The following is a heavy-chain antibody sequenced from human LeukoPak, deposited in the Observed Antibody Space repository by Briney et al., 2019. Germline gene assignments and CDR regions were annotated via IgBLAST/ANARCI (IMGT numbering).Heavy chain of an antibody. J-gene: IGHJ4*02. CDR1: GFSVSSNY. Sequence: PGGSLRLSCGASGFSVSSNYMNWVRQAPGMGLEWVSAIYTGGTTYYADSVKGRFTISRDNSKNTLYLQMNSLRAEDSAVYFCARDKLGSGYSSDFDCWGQGTLVTVSS. CDR2: IYTGGTT. CDR3: ARDKLGSGYSSDFDC. V-gene: IGHV3-66*02. D-gene: IGHD6-19*01.